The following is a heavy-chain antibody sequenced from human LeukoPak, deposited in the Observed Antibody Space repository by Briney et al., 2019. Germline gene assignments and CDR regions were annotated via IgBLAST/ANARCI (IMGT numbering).Heavy chain of an antibody. D-gene: IGHD3-22*01. CDR2: ISGSGDNT. CDR3: AREGAYDSSGYALDY. CDR1: GFTFSSHG. Sequence: GGSLRLSCAASGFTFSSHGMSWVRQAPGKGLEWVSTISGSGDNTYYADSVRGRLTISRDNAKNTLYLQMNSLRAEDTAVYYCAREGAYDSSGYALDYWGQGTLVTVSS. V-gene: IGHV3-23*01. J-gene: IGHJ4*02.